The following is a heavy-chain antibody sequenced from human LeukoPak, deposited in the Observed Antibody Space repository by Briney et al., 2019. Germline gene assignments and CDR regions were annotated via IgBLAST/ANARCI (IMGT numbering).Heavy chain of an antibody. Sequence: PGGSLRLSCAASGFTFRSYSMNWVRQAPGKGLEWVSYISSSSSTIYDADSVKGRFTISRDNAKNSLYLQMNSLRAEDAAVYYCARASSGYYYWGQGTLVTVSS. CDR2: ISSSSSTI. CDR1: GFTFRSYS. D-gene: IGHD3-22*01. V-gene: IGHV3-48*01. CDR3: ARASSGYYY. J-gene: IGHJ4*02.